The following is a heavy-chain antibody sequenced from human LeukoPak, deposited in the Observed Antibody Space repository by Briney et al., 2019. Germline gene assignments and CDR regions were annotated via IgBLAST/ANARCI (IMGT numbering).Heavy chain of an antibody. D-gene: IGHD4-17*01. CDR3: ARHLRSGAVDY. Sequence: SETLSLTCTVSGGSISSYYWSWIRQPPGKGLEWIGYIYYSGSTNYNPSLKSRVTISVDTSKNQFSLKLSSVTASDTAVYYCARHLRSGAVDYWGQGTLVTVSS. V-gene: IGHV4-59*08. J-gene: IGHJ4*02. CDR1: GGSISSYY. CDR2: IYYSGST.